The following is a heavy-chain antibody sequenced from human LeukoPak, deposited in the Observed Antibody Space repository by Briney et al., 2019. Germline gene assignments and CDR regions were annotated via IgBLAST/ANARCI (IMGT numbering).Heavy chain of an antibody. CDR2: ISGSSSVT. J-gene: IGHJ4*02. CDR1: GFSFSSYE. D-gene: IGHD6-19*01. Sequence: GGSLKLSCAASGFSFSSYEMNWVRQAPGKGLEWVSYISGSSSVTYYADSVKGRFTISRDNAKNSLYLQMNRLRAEDTAVCYCARDLSSAWSILVDWGQGTLVTVSS. CDR3: ARDLSSAWSILVD. V-gene: IGHV3-48*03.